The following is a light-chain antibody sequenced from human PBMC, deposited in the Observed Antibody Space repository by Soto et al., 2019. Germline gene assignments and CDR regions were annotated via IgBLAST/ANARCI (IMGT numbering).Light chain of an antibody. CDR2: DAS. Sequence: DIQMTQSPSTLSAFVGDRVTITCRASQSVGRLLAWYQQRPGEAPKVLIWDASTLRRGVPSRFSGSGSGTEFTLTICSLEPEDFATYYCQQYRGYSTWTFGQGTRVEIK. CDR1: QSVGRL. J-gene: IGKJ1*01. V-gene: IGKV1-5*01. CDR3: QQYRGYSTWT.